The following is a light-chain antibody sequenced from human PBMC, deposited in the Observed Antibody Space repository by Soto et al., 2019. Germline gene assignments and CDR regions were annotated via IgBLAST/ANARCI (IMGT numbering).Light chain of an antibody. Sequence: EIVLTQSPGTLSLSPGERATLSCRASQSVSSSYLAWYKQKPDQAPRLLLYGASSRATAIPDRFSSSGSGTDFTLTISRLEPEDFAVYYCQQYGSSPLTFGGGTKVEIK. CDR3: QQYGSSPLT. V-gene: IGKV3-20*01. J-gene: IGKJ4*01. CDR2: GAS. CDR1: QSVSSSY.